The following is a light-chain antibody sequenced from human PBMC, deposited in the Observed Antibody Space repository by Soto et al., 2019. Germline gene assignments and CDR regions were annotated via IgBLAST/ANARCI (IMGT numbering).Light chain of an antibody. J-gene: IGKJ1*01. CDR3: QKYNSAPWT. Sequence: DIQMTQSPSSLSASIGDRVIITCRASQGINNYLAWYQHKPDKVPKLLIYGASTLQSGVPSRFSGSGSGTDFTLTISSLQPEDVATYYCQKYNSAPWTCGRGTKVGIK. CDR1: QGINNY. CDR2: GAS. V-gene: IGKV1-27*01.